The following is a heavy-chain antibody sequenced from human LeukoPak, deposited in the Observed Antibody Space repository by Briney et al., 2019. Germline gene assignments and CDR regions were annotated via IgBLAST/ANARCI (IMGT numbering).Heavy chain of an antibody. CDR1: GFTFTDSY. CDR2: INPYSGGT. J-gene: IGHJ4*02. D-gene: IGHD3-22*01. V-gene: IGHV1-2*02. CDR3: ARKSASGYYSNFDY. Sequence: GASVKLSCKASGFTFTDSYMHWVRQAPGQGLKWMGWINPYSGGTNYAQEFQGRVTMTRDTSISTAYMELSRLTSDDTAVYYCARKSASGYYSNFDYWGQGTLVTVSS.